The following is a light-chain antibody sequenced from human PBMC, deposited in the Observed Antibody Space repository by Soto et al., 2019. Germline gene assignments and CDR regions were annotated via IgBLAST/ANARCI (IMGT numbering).Light chain of an antibody. V-gene: IGKV3-20*01. CDR3: QQYGDSPT. J-gene: IGKJ2*01. Sequence: IVLTQFPGTLSLSPGERATLSCRASQSVGSDSLAWYQQKPGRAPRLLVYGASIRATDIPDRFGGSGSATDFTLSSSRLEPEDSAIYLCQQYGDSPTFGQGTKLEI. CDR2: GAS. CDR1: QSVGSDS.